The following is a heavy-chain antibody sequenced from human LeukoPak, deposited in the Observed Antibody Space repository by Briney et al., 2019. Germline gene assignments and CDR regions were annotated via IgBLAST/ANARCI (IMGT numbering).Heavy chain of an antibody. Sequence: SGESLKISCKGSGYSFPNHWIGWVRQMPGKGLEWMGIIYPGDSDIRYSPSFQGQVTISADKSISTAYLQWSSLRASDTAMYYCAIRYSGSYNDYWGQGTLVTVSS. J-gene: IGHJ4*02. CDR2: IYPGDSDI. CDR1: GYSFPNHW. V-gene: IGHV5-51*01. D-gene: IGHD1-26*01. CDR3: AIRYSGSYNDY.